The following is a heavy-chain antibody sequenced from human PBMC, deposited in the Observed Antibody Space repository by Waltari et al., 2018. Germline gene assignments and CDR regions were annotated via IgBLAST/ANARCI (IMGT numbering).Heavy chain of an antibody. CDR1: GGTFSSYA. J-gene: IGHJ3*02. D-gene: IGHD5-12*01. Sequence: QVQLVQSGAEVKKPGSSVKVSCKASGGTFSSYAISWVRQAPGQGLEWMGGIIPIFGTANYAQKFQGRVTITADESTSTAYMELSSLRSEDTAVYYCARGKFSQRWLHVNDAFDIWGQGTMVTVSS. CDR3: ARGKFSQRWLHVNDAFDI. V-gene: IGHV1-69*13. CDR2: IIPIFGTA.